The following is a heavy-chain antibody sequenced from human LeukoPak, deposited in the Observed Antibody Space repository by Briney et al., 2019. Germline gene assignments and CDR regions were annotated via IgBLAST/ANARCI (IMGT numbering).Heavy chain of an antibody. J-gene: IGHJ4*02. Sequence: SETLSLTCAVYGGSFSDYYWSWIRQPPGKGLEWIGEINHSGSTNYNPSLKSRVTISVDTSKNQFSLKLSSVTAADTAVYYCARGRGYFDYRGQGTLVTVSS. CDR2: INHSGST. V-gene: IGHV4-34*01. CDR3: ARGRGYFDY. CDR1: GGSFSDYY. D-gene: IGHD3-10*01.